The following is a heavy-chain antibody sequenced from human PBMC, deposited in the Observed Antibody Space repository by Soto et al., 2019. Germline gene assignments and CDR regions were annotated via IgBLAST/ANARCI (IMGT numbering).Heavy chain of an antibody. Sequence: GGSLRLSCAASGFTFSNAWMSWVRQAPGKGLEWVGRIKSKTDGGTTDYAAPVKGRFTISRDDSKNTLYLQMNSLKTEDTAVYYCTATLGYSRGWYYFDYWGQGTLVTVSS. D-gene: IGHD6-19*01. CDR3: TATLGYSRGWYYFDY. J-gene: IGHJ4*02. V-gene: IGHV3-15*01. CDR2: IKSKTDGGTT. CDR1: GFTFSNAW.